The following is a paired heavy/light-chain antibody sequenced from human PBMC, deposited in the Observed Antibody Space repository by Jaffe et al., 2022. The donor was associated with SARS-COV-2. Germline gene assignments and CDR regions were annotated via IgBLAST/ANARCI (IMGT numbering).Heavy chain of an antibody. CDR2: IRNKTKSYTT. CDR3: VRVDFDTWPDY. V-gene: IGHV3-72*01. D-gene: IGHD3-9*01. CDR1: GFIFSDYY. J-gene: IGHJ4*02. Sequence: EVQLVESGGGLVQPGGSLRLSCAASGFIFSDYYMDWVRQAPGKGLEWVARIRNKTKSYTTEYAASVKGRFTISRDDGKRSLDLQMNSLKTEDTAVYYCVRVDFDTWPDYWGQGTLVTVSS.
Light chain of an antibody. Sequence: DIQMTQSPSSVSASVGDRVTITCRASRRIVNSVAWFQQKSGKAPKSLIYAASSLRSGVPSKFSGTGSGTDFTLTISCLQPEDVATYYCQQQHDYPLTFAGGTKVEIK. CDR2: AAS. CDR1: RRIVNS. J-gene: IGKJ4*01. CDR3: QQQHDYPLT. V-gene: IGKV1-16*02.